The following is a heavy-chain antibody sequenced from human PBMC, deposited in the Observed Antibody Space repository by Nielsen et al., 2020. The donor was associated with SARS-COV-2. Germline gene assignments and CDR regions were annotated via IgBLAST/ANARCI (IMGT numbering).Heavy chain of an antibody. CDR2: IYHSGNT. J-gene: IGHJ5*02. Sequence: SETLSLTCTVSGGSISSGGYYWSWIRQHPGKGLEWIGEIYHSGNTNYNPSLKSRVTISVDKSKNQFSLRLISVTAADTAVYYCARLLTNTGNYFRFDPWGQGTLVTVSS. V-gene: IGHV4-31*03. CDR3: ARLLTNTGNYFRFDP. D-gene: IGHD1-26*01. CDR1: GGSISSGGYY.